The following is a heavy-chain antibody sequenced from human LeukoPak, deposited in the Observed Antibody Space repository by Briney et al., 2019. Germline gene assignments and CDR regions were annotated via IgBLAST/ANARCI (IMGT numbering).Heavy chain of an antibody. CDR1: GYTFTSYD. CDR3: ARGKSGRWLQLLDY. V-gene: IGHV1-8*01. CDR2: MNPNSGNT. D-gene: IGHD5-24*01. J-gene: IGHJ4*02. Sequence: ASVKVSCKASGYTFTSYDINWVRQASGQELEWMGWMNPNSGNTAYAQKFQGRITMTRNTSIGTAYMELTSLRSDGTAVYYCARGKSGRWLQLLDYWGQGTLITVSS.